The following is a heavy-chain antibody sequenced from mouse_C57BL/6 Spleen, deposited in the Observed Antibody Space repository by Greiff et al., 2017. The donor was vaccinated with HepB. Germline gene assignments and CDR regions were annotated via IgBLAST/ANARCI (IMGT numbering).Heavy chain of an antibody. V-gene: IGHV1-69*01. Sequence: QVQLQQPGAELVMPGASVKLSCKASGYTFTSYWMHWVKQRPGQGLEWIGEIDPSDSYTNYNQKLKGKSTLTVDKSSSTAYMQLSSLKSEDSAVYYCAVVAYYYAMDYWGQGTSVTVSS. D-gene: IGHD1-1*01. CDR2: IDPSDSYT. CDR3: AVVAYYYAMDY. CDR1: GYTFTSYW. J-gene: IGHJ4*01.